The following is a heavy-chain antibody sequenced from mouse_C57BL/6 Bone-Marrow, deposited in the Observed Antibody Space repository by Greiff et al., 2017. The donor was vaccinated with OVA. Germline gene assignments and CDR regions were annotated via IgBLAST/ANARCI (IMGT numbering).Heavy chain of an antibody. CDR3: ARSYDYDGTYWYFDV. CDR2: INPNNGGT. J-gene: IGHJ1*03. Sequence: EVQLQQSGPELVKPGASVKMSCKASGYTFTDYNMHWVKQSHGKSLEWIGYINPNNGGTSYNQKFKGKATLTVNKSSSTAYMELRSLTSEDSAVYYCARSYDYDGTYWYFDVWGTGTTVTVSS. D-gene: IGHD2-4*01. CDR1: GYTFTDYN. V-gene: IGHV1-22*01.